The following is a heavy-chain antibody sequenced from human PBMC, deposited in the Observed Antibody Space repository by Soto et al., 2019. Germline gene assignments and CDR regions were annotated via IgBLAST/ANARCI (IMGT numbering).Heavy chain of an antibody. CDR1: GGSISSGGYS. J-gene: IGHJ3*02. V-gene: IGHV4-30-2*01. CDR3: ASSEPDGGWPIDAFDI. Sequence: QLQLQESGSGLVKPSQTLSLTCAVSGGSISSGGYSWSWIRQPPGKGLEWIGYIYHSGSTYYNPSLKSRVTISVDRSKNQFSLKLSSVTAADTAVYYCASSEPDGGWPIDAFDIWGQGTMVTVSS. CDR2: IYHSGST. D-gene: IGHD2-15*01.